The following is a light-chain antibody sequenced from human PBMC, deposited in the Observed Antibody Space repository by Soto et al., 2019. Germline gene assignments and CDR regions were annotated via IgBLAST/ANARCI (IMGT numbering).Light chain of an antibody. J-gene: IGKJ3*01. CDR2: AAS. Sequence: EIVLTQSPATVSLSPGGRATLSCRASQSVGSNLAWYQQKPGQAPRLLISAASTRATGVPARFSGSGSGTDVTLAISSLQSEEFAIYYWQKYNKWPRFTFGPGTKV. CDR3: QKYNKWPRFT. V-gene: IGKV3-15*01. CDR1: QSVGSN.